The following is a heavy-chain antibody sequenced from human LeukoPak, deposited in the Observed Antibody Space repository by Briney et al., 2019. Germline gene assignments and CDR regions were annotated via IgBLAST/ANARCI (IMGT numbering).Heavy chain of an antibody. Sequence: SETLSLTCTVSGGSISSYYWSWIRQPPGKGLEWIGYIYYSGSINYNPSLKSRVTISVDTSKNQFSLRLSSVAAADTAVYYWARERARAFDIWGQGTMVTVSS. CDR2: IYYSGSI. J-gene: IGHJ3*02. V-gene: IGHV4-59*01. CDR3: ARERARAFDI. CDR1: GGSISSYY.